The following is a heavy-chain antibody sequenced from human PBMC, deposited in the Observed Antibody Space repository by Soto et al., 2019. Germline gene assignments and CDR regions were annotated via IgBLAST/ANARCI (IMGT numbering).Heavy chain of an antibody. J-gene: IGHJ4*02. Sequence: QVQLVESGGGVVQPGKSLRLSCAASGFTFSSYAMHWARQAPGKGLEWVTVISIRGGDEYYAESVRGRFTISRDHSKNMLYLQMDSLRVEDTAVYYCARGTIVARQHLDYWGQGTLVTVSS. CDR1: GFTFSSYA. CDR2: ISIRGGDE. V-gene: IGHV3-30*03. CDR3: ARGTIVARQHLDY. D-gene: IGHD6-6*01.